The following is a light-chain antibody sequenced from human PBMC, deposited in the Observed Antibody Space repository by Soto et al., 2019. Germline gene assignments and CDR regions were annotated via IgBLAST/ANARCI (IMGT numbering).Light chain of an antibody. Sequence: DIQMTQSPSSLSASVGDRVTITCRASQSISSYLNWYQQKPGKAPKLLIYAASSLQSGVPSRFSGSASGTVFTLTFNSLQPEDFATYYCQQSSSIPFTFGQGTKLEIK. V-gene: IGKV1-39*01. J-gene: IGKJ2*01. CDR1: QSISSY. CDR2: AAS. CDR3: QQSSSIPFT.